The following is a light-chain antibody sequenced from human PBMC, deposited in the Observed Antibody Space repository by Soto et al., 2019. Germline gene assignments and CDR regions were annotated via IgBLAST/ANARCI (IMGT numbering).Light chain of an antibody. CDR2: SNN. CDR3: AAGDDTLSTYV. CDR1: SSGTGTNL. J-gene: IGLJ1*01. Sequence: QSVLTQAPSAYGTLGQRVAIFCFVYSSGTGTNLVYWYQQLPGTAPKVLIHSNNQRPSGVPERFSGSKSGTSASLAISGLRSEDEADYYCAAGDDTLSTYVFGSGSKVT. V-gene: IGLV1-47*02.